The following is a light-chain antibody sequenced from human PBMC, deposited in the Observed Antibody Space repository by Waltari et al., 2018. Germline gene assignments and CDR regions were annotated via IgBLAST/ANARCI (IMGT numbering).Light chain of an antibody. CDR2: GAS. Sequence: IVLTQSPDTLSLSPGERATLSCRASQATGHNVLVWYQQQPGQAPRLLIHGASRRATGVPDRFSGSGSGTDFALTISRLEVEDFAVYYCEQYDGSVLTFGGGTKLEIK. CDR1: QATGHNV. V-gene: IGKV3-20*01. J-gene: IGKJ4*01. CDR3: EQYDGSVLT.